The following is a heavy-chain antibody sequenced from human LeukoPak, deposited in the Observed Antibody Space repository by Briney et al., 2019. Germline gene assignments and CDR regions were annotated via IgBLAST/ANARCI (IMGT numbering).Heavy chain of an antibody. J-gene: IGHJ6*02. CDR1: GGSFSGYY. CDR2: INHSGSI. V-gene: IGHV4-34*01. CDR3: ASTGGSDGMDV. Sequence: PSETLSLTCAVYGGSFSGYYWSWIRQPPGKGLEWIGEINHSGSINYNPSLKSRVTISVDTSKNQFSLKLSSVTAADTAVYYCASTGGSDGMDVWGQGTTVTVSS. D-gene: IGHD3-16*01.